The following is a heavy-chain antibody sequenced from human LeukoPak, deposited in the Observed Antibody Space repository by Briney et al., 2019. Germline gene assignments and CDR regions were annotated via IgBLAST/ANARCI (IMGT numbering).Heavy chain of an antibody. J-gene: IGHJ4*02. Sequence: PGGSLRLSCAASGFTVSSNYMSWVRQAPGKGLEWVSVIYSGGSTYYADSVKGRFTISRDNSKNTLYLQMNSPRAEDTAVYYCARVAPSQREFDYWGQGTLVTVSS. CDR1: GFTVSSNY. V-gene: IGHV3-53*01. CDR3: ARVAPSQREFDY. CDR2: IYSGGST.